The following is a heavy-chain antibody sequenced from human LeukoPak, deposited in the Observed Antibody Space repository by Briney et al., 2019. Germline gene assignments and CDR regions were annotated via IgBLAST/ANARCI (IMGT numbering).Heavy chain of an antibody. V-gene: IGHV3-30*18. CDR1: GFTFSSYD. J-gene: IGHJ4*02. CDR3: AKVGYYDRSGYYLTRPYFDY. Sequence: GGSLRLSCAASGFTFSSYDMHWVRQAPGKGLEWVTVISYDGSNKYYADSVKGRLTISRDNPKNTLYLQMNSLRAEDTAVYYCAKVGYYDRSGYYLTRPYFDYWGQGTLVTVSS. CDR2: ISYDGSNK. D-gene: IGHD3-22*01.